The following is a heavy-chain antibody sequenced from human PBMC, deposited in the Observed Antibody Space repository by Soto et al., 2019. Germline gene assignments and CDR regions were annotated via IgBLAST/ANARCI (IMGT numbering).Heavy chain of an antibody. CDR1: GFTFSSYA. D-gene: IGHD6-6*01. J-gene: IGHJ4*02. Sequence: EVQLLESGGGLVQPGGSLRLSCAASGFTFSSYAMSWVRQAPGKGLEWVSAISGSGGSTYYADSVKGRFTISRDNSKNTLYLQMNSLRAEDTAVYYCAYALHSVGIAAPFDYWGQGTLVTVSS. CDR3: AYALHSVGIAAPFDY. V-gene: IGHV3-23*01. CDR2: ISGSGGST.